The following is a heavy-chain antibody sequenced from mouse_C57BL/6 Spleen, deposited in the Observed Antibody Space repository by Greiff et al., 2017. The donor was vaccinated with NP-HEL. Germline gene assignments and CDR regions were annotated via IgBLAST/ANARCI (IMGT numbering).Heavy chain of an antibody. CDR3: ARGGDDYPAWFAY. CDR2: IDPSDSET. CDR1: GYTFTSYW. Sequence: QVQLKQPGAELVRPGSSVKLSCKASGYTFTSYWMHWVKQRPIQGLEWIGNIDPSDSETHYNQKFKDKATLTVDKSSSTAYMQLSSLTSEDSAVYYCARGGDDYPAWFAYWGQGTLVTVSA. V-gene: IGHV1-52*01. D-gene: IGHD2-4*01. J-gene: IGHJ3*01.